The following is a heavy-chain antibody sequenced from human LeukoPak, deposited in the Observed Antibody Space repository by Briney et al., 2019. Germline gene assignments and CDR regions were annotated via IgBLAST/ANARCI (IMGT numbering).Heavy chain of an antibody. CDR2: IKANIDGGTT. CDR1: GFSFTTAW. V-gene: IGHV3-15*01. J-gene: IGHJ4*02. Sequence: GGSLRLSCAASGFSFTTAWMVWVRQAPGKGLEWVGRIKANIDGGTTDFAAPVKGRFTISRDGLRKMVYLQMNSPKTDDTGVYYCTTDFSHFDFSSGFYSYWGQGTLVAVSS. D-gene: IGHD3-3*01. CDR3: TTDFSHFDFSSGFYSY.